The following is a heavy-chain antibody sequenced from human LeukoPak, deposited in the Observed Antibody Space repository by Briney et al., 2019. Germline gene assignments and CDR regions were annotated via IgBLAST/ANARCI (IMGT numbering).Heavy chain of an antibody. J-gene: IGHJ4*02. V-gene: IGHV3-23*01. Sequence: PGGSLRLSCAASGFTFSSYAMSWVRQAPGKGLEWVSAISGSGGSTYYADSVKGRFTISRDNSKNTLYLQMNSLIAEDTAVYYCSKASMTTVTYAGYFDYWGQGTLVTVSS. CDR1: GFTFSSYA. CDR3: SKASMTTVTYAGYFDY. CDR2: ISGSGGST. D-gene: IGHD4-17*01.